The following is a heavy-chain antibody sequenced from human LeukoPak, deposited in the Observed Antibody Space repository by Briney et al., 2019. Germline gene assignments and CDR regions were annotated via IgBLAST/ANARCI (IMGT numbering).Heavy chain of an antibody. V-gene: IGHV4-59*01. CDR1: GGSISSYY. Sequence: SETLSLTCTVSGGSISSYYWSWIRQPPGKGLEWIGYVHHSGSTNYNPSLRSRVTMSIDTSKNQFSLRLSSVTAADTAVYYCARVRRYYDSSGYYSDAFDTWGQGTMVTVSS. CDR2: VHHSGST. J-gene: IGHJ3*02. D-gene: IGHD3-22*01. CDR3: ARVRRYYDSSGYYSDAFDT.